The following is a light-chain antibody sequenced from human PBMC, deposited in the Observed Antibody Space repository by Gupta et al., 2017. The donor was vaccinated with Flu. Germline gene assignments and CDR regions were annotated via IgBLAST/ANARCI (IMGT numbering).Light chain of an antibody. CDR2: GNN. J-gene: IGLJ3*02. CDR1: RSNFGAGYD. Sequence: QSVLTQPPSVSGAPGQRLTISCTGSRSNFGAGYDVHWYQQLPGTAPKLLIYGNNHRPSGVPDRFSGSKSGTSASLAITGLQAEDEAHYYCQSYDSSLSGSVFGGGTKLTVL. V-gene: IGLV1-40*01. CDR3: QSYDSSLSGSV.